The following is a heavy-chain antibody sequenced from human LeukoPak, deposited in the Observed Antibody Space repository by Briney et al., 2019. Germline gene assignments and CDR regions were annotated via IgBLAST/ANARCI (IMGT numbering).Heavy chain of an antibody. CDR1: GFTFDDYA. CDR2: MCWSSGCI. CDR3: AKDIGKGLGYYYYGMDV. J-gene: IGHJ6*02. Sequence: GGSLRLSCAASGFTFDDYALLWVGPAPGKGGAWVSGMCWSSGCIGYADSVKGRFTISRDNAKNSLYLQMNSLRAEDTALYYCAKDIGKGLGYYYYGMDVWGQGTTVTVSS. V-gene: IGHV3-9*01.